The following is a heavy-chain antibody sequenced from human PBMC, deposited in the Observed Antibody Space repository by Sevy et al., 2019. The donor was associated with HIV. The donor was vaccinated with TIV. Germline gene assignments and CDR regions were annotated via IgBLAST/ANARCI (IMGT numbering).Heavy chain of an antibody. Sequence: SETLSLTCSVSGGSVRSSPYYWGWIRQSPGKGLEWIGSTYYSGSTYYNPSLKSRVMISVDTSRSQFSLKLNSVTAADTAVYYCAASLPLNVVCSSTSCYGAFDYWGQGTAFTVSS. CDR3: AASLPLNVVCSSTSCYGAFDY. D-gene: IGHD2-2*01. V-gene: IGHV4-39*01. CDR2: TYYSGST. CDR1: GGSVRSSPYY. J-gene: IGHJ4*02.